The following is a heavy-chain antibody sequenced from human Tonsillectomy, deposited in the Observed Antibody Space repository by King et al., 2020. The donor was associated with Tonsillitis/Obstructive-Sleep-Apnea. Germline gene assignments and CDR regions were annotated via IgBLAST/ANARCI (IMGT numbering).Heavy chain of an antibody. CDR3: ARNYSSSSGKTQDY. CDR2: ISSRSKTI. CDR1: GFTFSSYS. V-gene: IGHV3-48*02. J-gene: IGHJ4*02. Sequence: DVQLVESGGGLVQPGGSLRLSCAVSGFTFSSYSMNWVRQAPGEGLEWISYISSRSKTIYYADSVKGRFTISRDNAKNSLYLQMNSLKDGDTAVYYCARNYSSSSGKTQDYWGQGTLVTVSS. D-gene: IGHD6-6*01.